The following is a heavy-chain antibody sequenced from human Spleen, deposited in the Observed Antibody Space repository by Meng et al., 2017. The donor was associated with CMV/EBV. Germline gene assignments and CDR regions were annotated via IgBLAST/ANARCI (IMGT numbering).Heavy chain of an antibody. CDR3: ATLGYCSTSSCNLLRDFDF. J-gene: IGHJ4*02. Sequence: FTGYTMNWVRQAPGQGLEWMGWINPYSGGTSYAQKFQGMVTMTRDTSIKTAYMELSILRSDDTAVYYCATLGYCSTSSCNLLRDFDFWGQGTLVTVSS. CDR1: FTGYT. V-gene: IGHV1-2*02. CDR2: INPYSGGT. D-gene: IGHD2-2*01.